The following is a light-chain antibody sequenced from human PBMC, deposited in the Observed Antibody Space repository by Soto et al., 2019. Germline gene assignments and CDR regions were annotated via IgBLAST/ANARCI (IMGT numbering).Light chain of an antibody. CDR3: QQYNGWPIT. J-gene: IGKJ5*01. V-gene: IGKV3-15*01. CDR2: GAS. CDR1: QTVRNN. Sequence: EFVLSQSPGTLSLSPGERATLSCRASQTVRNNYLAWHQQKPGQAPRLLIYGASTRATGFPARFSGSGSGTEFTLTISSLQSEDFAVYYCQQYNGWPITFGQGTRLEIK.